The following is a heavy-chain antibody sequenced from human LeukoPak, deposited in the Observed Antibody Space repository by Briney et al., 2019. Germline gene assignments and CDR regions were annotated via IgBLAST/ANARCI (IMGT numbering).Heavy chain of an antibody. CDR3: AKRDYYDSSGFSPLFQH. D-gene: IGHD3-22*01. J-gene: IGHJ1*01. CDR1: GFTFTGYA. V-gene: IGHV3-23*01. CDR2: ISGDAANT. Sequence: GGSLRLSCAASGFTFTGYAMSWLRQAPGKGLEFVSAISGDAANTFYADSVKGRFTVSRDNSQNILYLQLSNLRAEDTAVYYCAKRDYYDSSGFSPLFQHWGPGTLVTVSS.